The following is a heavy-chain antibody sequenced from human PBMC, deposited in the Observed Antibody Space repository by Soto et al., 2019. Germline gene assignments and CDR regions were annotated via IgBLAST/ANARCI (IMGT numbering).Heavy chain of an antibody. Sequence: SETLSLTCTVSGGSISSGDYYWSWIRQPPGKGLEWIGYIYYSGSTYYNPSLKSRVTISVDTSKNQFSLKLSSVTAADTAVYYCARDLGSLSYTLIGYWGQGTLVTVSS. D-gene: IGHD4-4*01. CDR3: ARDLGSLSYTLIGY. J-gene: IGHJ4*02. V-gene: IGHV4-30-4*01. CDR2: IYYSGST. CDR1: GGSISSGDYY.